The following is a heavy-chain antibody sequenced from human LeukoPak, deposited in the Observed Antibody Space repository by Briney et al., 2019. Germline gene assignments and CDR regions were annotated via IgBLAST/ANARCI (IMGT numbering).Heavy chain of an antibody. V-gene: IGHV1-18*01. CDR1: GYTFTSYG. CDR2: ISAYNGNT. CDR3: ARDSGGGFKYYYGMDV. D-gene: IGHD2-15*01. Sequence: ASVKVSCKASGYTFTSYGISWVRQAPGQGLEWMGWISAYNGNTNYAQKLQGRVTMTTDTSTRTAYMELRSLRSDDTAVYYCARDSGGGFKYYYGMDVWGQGTTVTVSS. J-gene: IGHJ6*02.